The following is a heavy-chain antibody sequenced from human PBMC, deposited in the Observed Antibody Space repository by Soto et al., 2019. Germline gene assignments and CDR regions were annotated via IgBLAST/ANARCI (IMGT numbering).Heavy chain of an antibody. CDR2: IYWNDDK. J-gene: IGHJ6*02. CDR3: AHRLNTAMENYYSYYGMDV. D-gene: IGHD5-18*01. CDR1: GFSLSTSGVG. Sequence: QITLKESGPTLVKPTQTLTLTCTFSGFSLSTSGVGVGWIRQPPGKALEWLALIYWNDDKRYSPSLKSRLTITKDNSKNQVVLTMTNMDPVDTATYYCAHRLNTAMENYYSYYGMDVWGQGTTVTVSS. V-gene: IGHV2-5*01.